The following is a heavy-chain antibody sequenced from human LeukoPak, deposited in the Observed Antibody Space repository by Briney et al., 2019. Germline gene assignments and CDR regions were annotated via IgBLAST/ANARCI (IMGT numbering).Heavy chain of an antibody. D-gene: IGHD1-26*01. Sequence: PSETLSLTCNVSGGSISSNYWSWIRHPPGRGLEWIGYIYYSGSTNYNPSLKSLVTISVDTSKNQFSLKLSSVTAADTAVYYCAREGVGATYDYWGQGTLVTVSS. CDR3: AREGVGATYDY. J-gene: IGHJ4*02. V-gene: IGHV4-59*12. CDR2: IYYSGST. CDR1: GGSISSNY.